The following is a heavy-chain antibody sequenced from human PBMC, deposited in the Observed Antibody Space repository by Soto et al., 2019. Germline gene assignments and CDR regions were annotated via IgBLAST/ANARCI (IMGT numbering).Heavy chain of an antibody. CDR3: AKDTYDYIWGSYRDY. J-gene: IGHJ4*02. D-gene: IGHD3-16*01. CDR2: ISGSGGST. Sequence: VQLLGSGGGLVQPGGSLRLSCAASGFTFSSYAMSWVRQAPGKGLEWVSAISGSGGSTYYADSVKGRFTISRDNSKNTLYLQMNSLKAEDTAVYYCAKDTYDYIWGSYRDYWGQGTLVTVSS. CDR1: GFTFSSYA. V-gene: IGHV3-23*01.